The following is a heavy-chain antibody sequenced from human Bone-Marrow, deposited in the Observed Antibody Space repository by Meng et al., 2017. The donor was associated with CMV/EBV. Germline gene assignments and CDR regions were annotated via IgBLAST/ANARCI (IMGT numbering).Heavy chain of an antibody. D-gene: IGHD3-10*02. Sequence: GESLKISCAASGFTFSDHYMDWVRQAPGKGLEWVGRTRDKGNTYTTEYAASVTGRFTISRDDSKNSLYLQMTSLKTEDTAVYYCARDLMFSPHYGMDVWGQGTTVTVYS. CDR3: ARDLMFSPHYGMDV. J-gene: IGHJ6*02. CDR2: TRDKGNTYTT. V-gene: IGHV3-72*01. CDR1: GFTFSDHY.